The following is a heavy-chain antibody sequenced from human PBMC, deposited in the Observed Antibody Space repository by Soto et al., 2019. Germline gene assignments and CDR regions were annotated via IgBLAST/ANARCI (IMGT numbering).Heavy chain of an antibody. Sequence: GGSLRLSCTASGFTFSSYAMHWVRQAPGKGLEWVAVISYDGSNKYYADSVKGRFTISRDNSKNTMYLQMNSLRVEDTAVYYCARPYSSGWYGDLDYWGQGTLVTVS. CDR1: GFTFSSYA. CDR3: ARPYSSGWYGDLDY. J-gene: IGHJ4*02. D-gene: IGHD6-19*01. V-gene: IGHV3-30-3*01. CDR2: ISYDGSNK.